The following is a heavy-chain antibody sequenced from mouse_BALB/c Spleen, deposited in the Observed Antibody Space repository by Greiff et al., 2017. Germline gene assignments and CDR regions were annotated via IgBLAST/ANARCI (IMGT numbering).Heavy chain of an antibody. Sequence: VKLMESGAELAKPGASVKMSCKASGYTFTSYWMHWVKQRPGQGLEWIGYINPSTGYTEYNQKFKDKATLTADKSSSTAYMQLSSLTSEDSAVYYCARGEFFDYWGQGTTLTVSS. CDR2: INPSTGYT. CDR3: ARGEFFDY. V-gene: IGHV1-7*01. CDR1: GYTFTSYW. J-gene: IGHJ2*01.